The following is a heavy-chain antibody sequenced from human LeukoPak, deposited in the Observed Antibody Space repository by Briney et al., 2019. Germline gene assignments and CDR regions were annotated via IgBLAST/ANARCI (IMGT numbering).Heavy chain of an antibody. Sequence: SVKVSCKASGGTFSSYAISWVRQAPGQGLEWMGGIIPIFGTANYAQKFQGRVTITADETTSTAYMELSSLRSEDTAVYYCARDGSRYSSGWYDAFDIWGQGTMVTVSS. V-gene: IGHV1-69*13. CDR1: GGTFSSYA. J-gene: IGHJ3*02. CDR3: ARDGSRYSSGWYDAFDI. CDR2: IIPIFGTA. D-gene: IGHD6-19*01.